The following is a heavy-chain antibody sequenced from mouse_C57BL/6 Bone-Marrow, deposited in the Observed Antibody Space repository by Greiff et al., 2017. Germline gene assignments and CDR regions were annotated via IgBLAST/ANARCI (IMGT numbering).Heavy chain of an antibody. CDR3: ARGSTMVTTDY. J-gene: IGHJ2*01. Sequence: QVTLKESGPELVKPGASVKLSCKASGYTFTSYDINWVKQRPGQGLEWIGWIYPRDGSTKYNEKFKGKATLTVATSSSTAYMELHSLTSEDSAVYFWARGSTMVTTDYWGQGTTLTVSS. CDR1: GYTFTSYD. CDR2: IYPRDGST. D-gene: IGHD2-2*01. V-gene: IGHV1-85*01.